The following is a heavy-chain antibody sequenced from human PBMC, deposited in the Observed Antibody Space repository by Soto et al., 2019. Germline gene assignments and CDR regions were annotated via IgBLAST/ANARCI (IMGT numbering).Heavy chain of an antibody. CDR2: IYHSGST. D-gene: IGHD3-22*01. CDR1: GGSISSGGYS. V-gene: IGHV4-30-2*01. CDR3: VRGVQTAAVNVRDCDSSGYYEGAFDY. J-gene: IGHJ4*02. Sequence: PSETLSLTCAVSGGSISSGGYSWSWIRQPPGKGLEWIGYIYHSGSTYYNPSLKSRVTISVDRSKNQFSLKLSSVTAADTAVYYCVRGVQTAAVNVRDCDSSGYYEGAFDYWGQGTLVTVSS.